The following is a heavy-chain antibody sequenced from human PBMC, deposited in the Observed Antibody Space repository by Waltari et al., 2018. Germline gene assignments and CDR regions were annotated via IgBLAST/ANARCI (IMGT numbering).Heavy chain of an antibody. CDR2: LKTDGGGT. CDR1: GFTFSNSW. D-gene: IGHD3-10*01. CDR3: ATDLNGAAH. Sequence: EVRLVESGGDLVQPGGSLRLSCAASGFTFSNSWMTWVRQAPGKGLECLDKLKTDGGGTYNVDSVKGRFSISRDNTKNSLYLQMNSLRADDTAVYYCATDLNGAAHWGQGTLVTVSS. J-gene: IGHJ4*02. V-gene: IGHV3-7*01.